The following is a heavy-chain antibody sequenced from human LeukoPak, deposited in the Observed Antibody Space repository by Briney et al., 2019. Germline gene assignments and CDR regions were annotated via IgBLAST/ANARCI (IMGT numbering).Heavy chain of an antibody. J-gene: IGHJ6*02. CDR2: IYYSGST. CDR3: AISITGSYSPYYYYGMDV. V-gene: IGHV4-59*08. D-gene: IGHD1-26*01. Sequence: SETLSLTCTVSGGSISSYYWSWIRQPPGKGLEWIGYIYYSGSTNYNPSLKSRVTISVDTSKNQFSLKLSSVTAADTAVYYCAISITGSYSPYYYYGMDVWGQGTTVTVSS. CDR1: GGSISSYY.